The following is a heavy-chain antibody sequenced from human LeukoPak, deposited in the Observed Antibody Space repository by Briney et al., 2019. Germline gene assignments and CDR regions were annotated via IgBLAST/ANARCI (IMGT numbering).Heavy chain of an antibody. Sequence: GGSLRLSCAASGFIFSSYAMTWVRQAPGKGLEWVSTISGSGDTTYYADSVKGRFTISRDNSKNTLYLQMNSLRAEDTAVYYWAREGYSSGWYRLWGQGTLVTVSS. CDR2: ISGSGDTT. CDR1: GFIFSSYA. V-gene: IGHV3-23*01. J-gene: IGHJ4*02. D-gene: IGHD6-19*01. CDR3: AREGYSSGWYRL.